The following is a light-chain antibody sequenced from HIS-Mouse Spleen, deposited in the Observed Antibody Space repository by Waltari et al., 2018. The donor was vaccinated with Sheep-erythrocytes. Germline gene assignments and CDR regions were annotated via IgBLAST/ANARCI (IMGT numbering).Light chain of an antibody. Sequence: QSALPQPPSVSGSPGQSVTISCPGTSSDVGVYNYVSWYQQHPGKAPKLMIYDVSKRPSGVPDRFSGSKSGNTASLTISGLQAEDEADYYCCSYAGSYTWVFGGGTKLTVL. V-gene: IGLV2-11*01. CDR3: CSYAGSYTWV. CDR2: DVS. CDR1: SSDVGVYNY. J-gene: IGLJ3*02.